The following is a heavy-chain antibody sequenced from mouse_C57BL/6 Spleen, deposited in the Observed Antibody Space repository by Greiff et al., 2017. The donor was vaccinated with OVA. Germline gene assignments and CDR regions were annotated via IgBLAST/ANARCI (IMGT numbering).Heavy chain of an antibody. J-gene: IGHJ4*01. CDR1: GFTFSSYA. CDR2: ISDGGSYT. CDR3: ARDCEDYAMDY. V-gene: IGHV5-4*01. Sequence: EVKLVESGGGLVKPGGSLKLSCAASGFTFSSYAMSWVRQTPEKRLEWVATISDGGSYTYYPDNVKGRFTISRDNAKNNLYLQMSHLKSEDTAMYYCARDCEDYAMDYWGQGTSVTVSS.